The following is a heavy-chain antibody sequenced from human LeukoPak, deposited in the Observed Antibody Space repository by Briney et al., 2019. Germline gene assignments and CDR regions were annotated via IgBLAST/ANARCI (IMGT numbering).Heavy chain of an antibody. J-gene: IGHJ6*04. Sequence: SVKVSCKASGGTFSSYAISCVRQAPGQGLEWMGGIIPIFGTANYAQKFQGRVTITADESTSTAYTELSSLRSEDTAVYYCARLGGITMVRGVIRDYYYYYGMDVWGKGTTVTVSS. CDR2: IIPIFGTA. CDR1: GGTFSSYA. CDR3: ARLGGITMVRGVIRDYYYYYGMDV. V-gene: IGHV1-69*13. D-gene: IGHD3-10*01.